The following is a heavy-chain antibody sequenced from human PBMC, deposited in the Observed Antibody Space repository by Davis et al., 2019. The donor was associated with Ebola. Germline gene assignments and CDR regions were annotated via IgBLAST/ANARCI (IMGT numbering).Heavy chain of an antibody. CDR1: GGSFSGYY. CDR3: ARGDSYYDPSGYYAGPEAPDH. Sequence: ESLKISCAVYGGSFSGYYWSWIRQPPGKGLEWIGEINHSGSTNYNPSLKSRVTISVDTSKNQFSLKLSSVTAADTAVYYCARGDSYYDPSGYYAGPEAPDHWGQGTLVSVSS. CDR2: INHSGST. D-gene: IGHD3-22*01. J-gene: IGHJ4*02. V-gene: IGHV4-34*01.